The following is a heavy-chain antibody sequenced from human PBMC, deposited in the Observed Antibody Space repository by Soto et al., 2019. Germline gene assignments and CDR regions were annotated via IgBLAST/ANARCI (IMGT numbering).Heavy chain of an antibody. D-gene: IGHD3-3*01. CDR2: ILPVSAPP. CDR3: ATDSNYDVSNSF. CDR1: GGTLNNYA. V-gene: IGHV1-69*01. Sequence: QVQLVQSGAEVKKPGSSVRVSCKASGGTLNNYAINWVRQAPGQGLEWMGGILPVSAPPDYAQKFQGRVSITADHSTSTVYMALSRLKSADTAVYFCATDSNYDVSNSFWGQGTLVTVSS. J-gene: IGHJ4*02.